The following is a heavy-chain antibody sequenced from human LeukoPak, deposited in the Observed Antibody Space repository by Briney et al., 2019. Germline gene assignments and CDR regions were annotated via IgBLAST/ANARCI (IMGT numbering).Heavy chain of an antibody. CDR1: GFTFSSYT. V-gene: IGHV3-21*01. CDR2: ISGSSRYI. Sequence: PGGSLRLSCEVSGFTFSSYTMNWVRRAPGKGLEWVASISGSSRYIYNADSMKGRFTISRDNAKNSLYLQMNSLRAEDTAVYYCARDASSAWYRAVDYYYMDVWGKGTTVTVSS. D-gene: IGHD6-19*01. CDR3: ARDASSAWYRAVDYYYMDV. J-gene: IGHJ6*03.